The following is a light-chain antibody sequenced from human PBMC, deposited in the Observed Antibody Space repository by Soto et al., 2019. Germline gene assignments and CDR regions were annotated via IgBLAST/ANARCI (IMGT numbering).Light chain of an antibody. CDR2: LAS. CDR3: QYLNSFPLT. J-gene: IGKJ4*01. CDR1: QGISNY. V-gene: IGKV1-9*01. Sequence: IQLTQSPSSLSASVGDRVTITCRVSQGISNYLAWYQQKPGRAPKLLIYLASTLQGGVPSRFSGSGSGTDFSLTISSLQPEDVATYYCQYLNSFPLTFGGGTKVEIK.